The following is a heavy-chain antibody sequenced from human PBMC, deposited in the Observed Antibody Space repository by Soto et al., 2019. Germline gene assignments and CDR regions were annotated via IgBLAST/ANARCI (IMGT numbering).Heavy chain of an antibody. Sequence: QVQLQESGPGLVKPSQTLSLTCTVSGASINSGDYYWSWIRQPPGKGLEWIGYIYHSGSIYHNPSLKSRVIISVDMPKNQFSLKLSSVTAADTAVYYCATVPTYYYDGSGYANAFDVWGQGTMVTVSS. D-gene: IGHD3-22*01. CDR3: ATVPTYYYDGSGYANAFDV. CDR1: GASINSGDYY. V-gene: IGHV4-30-4*01. J-gene: IGHJ3*01. CDR2: IYHSGSI.